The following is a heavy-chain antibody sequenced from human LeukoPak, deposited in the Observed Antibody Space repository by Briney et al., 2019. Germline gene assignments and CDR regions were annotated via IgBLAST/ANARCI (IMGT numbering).Heavy chain of an antibody. J-gene: IGHJ4*02. CDR1: GFTFSNCV. Sequence: PGGSLRLSCAASGFTFSNCVMHWVRQAPGKGLEWVAVISYDGSNKYYADSVRGRFTISRDNAKNTLFLQINSLRAEDTAVYYCAREILAPGKTHDYWGQGTLVTVSS. CDR2: ISYDGSNK. CDR3: AREILAPGKTHDY. V-gene: IGHV3-30*03.